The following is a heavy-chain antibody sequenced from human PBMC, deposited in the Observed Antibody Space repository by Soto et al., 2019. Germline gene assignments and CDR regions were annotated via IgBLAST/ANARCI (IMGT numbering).Heavy chain of an antibody. CDR2: ITSDGDNT. D-gene: IGHD2-15*01. Sequence: GGSLRLSCSVSGITFRNYAMHWVRQAPGRGLEYVSGITSDGDNTWHADSVKDRFTISRDNSDDTLYLQMSSLRVEDTAKYYCVKANQLLRYYFEFWGHGTLVTVSS. V-gene: IGHV3-64D*08. J-gene: IGHJ4*01. CDR1: GITFRNYA. CDR3: VKANQLLRYYFEF.